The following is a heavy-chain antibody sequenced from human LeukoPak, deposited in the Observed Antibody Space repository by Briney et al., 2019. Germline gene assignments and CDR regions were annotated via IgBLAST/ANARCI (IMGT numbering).Heavy chain of an antibody. Sequence: PSETLPLTCTVSGGSISSSSYYWGWIRQPPGKGLEWIGYIYYSGSTNYNPSLKSRVTISVDTSKNQFSLKLSSVTAADTAVYYCASGGSGAFDIWGQGTMVTVSS. CDR2: IYYSGST. CDR3: ASGGSGAFDI. D-gene: IGHD3-10*01. J-gene: IGHJ3*02. CDR1: GGSISSSSYY. V-gene: IGHV4-61*05.